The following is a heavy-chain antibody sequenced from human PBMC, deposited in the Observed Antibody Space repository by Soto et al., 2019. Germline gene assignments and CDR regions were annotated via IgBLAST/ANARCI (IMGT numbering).Heavy chain of an antibody. D-gene: IGHD6-13*01. Sequence: SETLSLTCTVAGGSISSYYWSWIRQPPGKGLEWIGYIYYSGSTNYNPSLKSRVTISVDTSKNQFSLKLSSVTAADTAVYYCARDKGGSTFDYWGQGTLVTVSS. CDR2: IYYSGST. V-gene: IGHV4-59*01. CDR3: ARDKGGSTFDY. CDR1: GGSISSYY. J-gene: IGHJ4*02.